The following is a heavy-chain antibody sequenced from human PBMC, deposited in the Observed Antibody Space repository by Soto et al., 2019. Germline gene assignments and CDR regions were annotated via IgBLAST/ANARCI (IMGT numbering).Heavy chain of an antibody. V-gene: IGHV4-31*03. CDR2: IYYSGST. D-gene: IGHD1-7*01. CDR3: ARRAYLELELRSGCYFDY. Sequence: QVQLQESGPGLVKPSQTLSLTCTVSGGSISSGGYYWSWIRQHPGKGLEWIGYIYYSGSTYYNPSLKSRVTISEDTSKNQVSLKLSSVTAADTAVYYCARRAYLELELRSGCYFDYWGQGTLVTVSS. J-gene: IGHJ4*02. CDR1: GGSISSGGYY.